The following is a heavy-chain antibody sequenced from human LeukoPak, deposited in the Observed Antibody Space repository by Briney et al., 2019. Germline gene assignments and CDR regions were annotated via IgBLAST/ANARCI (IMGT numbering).Heavy chain of an antibody. CDR1: GFTFSTYA. J-gene: IGHJ5*02. V-gene: IGHV3-33*08. CDR2: IWFDGTNK. CDR3: ARDASGYSGTYGWFDP. D-gene: IGHD1-26*01. Sequence: GGSLRLSCAVSGFTFSTYAMHWVRQAPGKGLEWVAIIWFDGTNKYYADSVKGRFTISRDNSKNTLYLQMNSLRVEDTAVYYCARDASGYSGTYGWFDPWGQGTLVTVSS.